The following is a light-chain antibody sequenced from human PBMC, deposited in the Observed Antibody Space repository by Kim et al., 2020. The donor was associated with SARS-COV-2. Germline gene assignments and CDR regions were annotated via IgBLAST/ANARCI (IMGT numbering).Light chain of an antibody. CDR2: TES. V-gene: IGKV1-39*01. Sequence: VGDRVTITGRESKNMYNYLNWDEQKPGKAPKVLIGTESNLRSGDPSRFSGSGYGTDFTLNISSRQPEDFATYYCQQSYSSPPWTFGQGTKVDIK. J-gene: IGKJ1*01. CDR3: QQSYSSPPWT. CDR1: KNMYNY.